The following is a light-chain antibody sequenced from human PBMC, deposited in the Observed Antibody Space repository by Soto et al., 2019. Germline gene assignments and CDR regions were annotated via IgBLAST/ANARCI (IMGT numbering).Light chain of an antibody. CDR2: DVS. Sequence: EIVLTQSPGTPSLSPGERATLSCRSSPSVSSTYLAWYQQKPGQAPRLLIYDVSSWATGITDMVSVSGSGTDFTLTISRLKPADVAWNYCKQNGIAPTFGQGKKVVI. CDR3: KQNGIAPT. CDR1: PSVSSTY. J-gene: IGKJ1*01. V-gene: IGKV3-20*01.